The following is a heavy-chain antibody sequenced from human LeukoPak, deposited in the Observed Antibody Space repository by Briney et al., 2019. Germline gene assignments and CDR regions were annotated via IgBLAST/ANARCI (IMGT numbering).Heavy chain of an antibody. CDR2: IKQDGSEN. CDR3: ARRRYGEAFDV. J-gene: IGHJ3*01. Sequence: GGSLRLSCVASGFTFSSYWMSWVRQAPGKGLEWVANIKQDGSENYFVDAVKGRFTISRDNARNSLYLQMNSLRVEDTAVYYCARRRYGEAFDVWGQGTMVTASS. V-gene: IGHV3-7*01. D-gene: IGHD3-9*01. CDR1: GFTFSSYW.